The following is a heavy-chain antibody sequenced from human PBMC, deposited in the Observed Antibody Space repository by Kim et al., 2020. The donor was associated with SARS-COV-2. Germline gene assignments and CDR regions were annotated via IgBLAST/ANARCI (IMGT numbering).Heavy chain of an antibody. CDR2: ISGSGGST. Sequence: GGSLRLSCAASGFTFSSYAMSWVRQAPGKGLEWVSAISGSGGSTYYADSVKGRFTISRDNSKNKLYLQMNSLRAEDTAVYYCAKDDCSGGSCYGGVDYWGQGTLVTVSS. CDR3: AKDDCSGGSCYGGVDY. D-gene: IGHD2-15*01. J-gene: IGHJ4*02. V-gene: IGHV3-23*01. CDR1: GFTFSSYA.